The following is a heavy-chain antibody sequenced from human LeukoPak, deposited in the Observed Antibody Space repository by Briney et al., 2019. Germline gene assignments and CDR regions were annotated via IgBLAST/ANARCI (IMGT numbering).Heavy chain of an antibody. CDR1: GFTFDDYA. V-gene: IGHV3-9*01. D-gene: IGHD3-22*01. CDR2: ISWNSGSI. Sequence: PGGSLRLSCAASGFTFDDYAMHWVRQAPGKGLEWVSGISWNSGSIGYADSVKGRFTISRDNAKNSLYLQMNSLRAEDTALYYCAKDFGPGLEYYDSSGYRLGYFQHWGQGTLVTVSS. J-gene: IGHJ1*01. CDR3: AKDFGPGLEYYDSSGYRLGYFQH.